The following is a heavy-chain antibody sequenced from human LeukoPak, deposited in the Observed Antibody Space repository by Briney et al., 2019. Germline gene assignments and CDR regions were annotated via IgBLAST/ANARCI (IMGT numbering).Heavy chain of an antibody. CDR2: ISGSGTIT. J-gene: IGHJ6*02. Sequence: KTGGSLRLSCAASGFTFSDYYMTWVRQAPGKGLEWLSHISGSGTITYHADSVKGRFTISRDNAKNSLYVQMNSLGAEDTAVYYCARLSGLPDYFGSGNGMDVWGQGTTVTVSS. D-gene: IGHD3-10*01. CDR1: GFTFSDYY. CDR3: ARLSGLPDYFGSGNGMDV. V-gene: IGHV3-11*01.